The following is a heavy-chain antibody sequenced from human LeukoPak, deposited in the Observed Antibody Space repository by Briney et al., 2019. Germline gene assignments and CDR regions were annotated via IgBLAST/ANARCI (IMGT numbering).Heavy chain of an antibody. CDR3: AREAPVAAGSDAFDI. V-gene: IGHV1-18*01. D-gene: IGHD6-19*01. CDR2: ISPYNSKT. J-gene: IGHJ3*02. CDR1: GYTFTTYG. Sequence: AAVTVSFKCSGYTFTTYGISWMRQAPGQRLEGMGWISPYNSKTKYPQKLQGRVTITTETSTKKAYMEGRRLRWDETAGYLFAREAPVAAGSDAFDIWGQGTMVTVSS.